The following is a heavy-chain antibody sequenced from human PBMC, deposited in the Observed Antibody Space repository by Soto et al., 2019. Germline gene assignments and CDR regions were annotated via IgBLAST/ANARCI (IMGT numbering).Heavy chain of an antibody. D-gene: IGHD2-15*01. J-gene: IGHJ5*02. CDR1: GYTFTSYG. CDR2: ISAYNGNT. V-gene: IGHV1-18*01. CDR3: ARDHLGYCSGGSCYRRDWFDP. Sequence: QVQLVQSGAEVKKPGASVKVSCKASGYTFTSYGISWVRQAPGQGLEWMGWISAYNGNTNYAQKLQGRVTMTTDTSTSTAYMELRSLGSDDAAVYYCARDHLGYCSGGSCYRRDWFDPWGQGTLVTVSS.